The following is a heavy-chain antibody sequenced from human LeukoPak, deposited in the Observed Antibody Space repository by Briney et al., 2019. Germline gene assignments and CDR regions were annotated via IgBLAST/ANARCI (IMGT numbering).Heavy chain of an antibody. CDR1: GFTFSSYG. J-gene: IGHJ4*02. V-gene: IGHV3-30*02. D-gene: IGHD6-19*01. CDR2: IRYDGSNK. Sequence: GGSLRLSCAASGFTFSSYGRHWVRQAPGKGLEWVAFIRYDGSNKYYADSVKGRFTISRDNSKNTLYLQMNSLRAEDTAVYYSAGGGWYYFDYWGQGTLVTVSS. CDR3: AGGGWYYFDY.